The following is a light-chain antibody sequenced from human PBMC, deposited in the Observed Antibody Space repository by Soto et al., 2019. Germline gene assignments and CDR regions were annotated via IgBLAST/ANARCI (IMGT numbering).Light chain of an antibody. J-gene: IGKJ1*01. CDR1: QSVSSN. CDR3: KQYNNWPT. CDR2: GAS. Sequence: ELVMTQSPATLSVSPGDSATLSCRASQSVSSNLAWYQQKPGQAPRLLIYGASTRATGIQARFSGSGSGTEFTLTIRSLQSEDFAVYYCKQYNNWPTFGQGTKVDIK. V-gene: IGKV3-15*01.